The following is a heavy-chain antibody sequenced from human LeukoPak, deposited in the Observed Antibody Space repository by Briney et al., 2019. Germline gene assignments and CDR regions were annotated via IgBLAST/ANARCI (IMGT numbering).Heavy chain of an antibody. CDR2: IKQDGSEK. J-gene: IGHJ4*02. V-gene: IGHV3-7*01. D-gene: IGHD3-10*01. CDR3: ARTNYGSGSYSIDY. CDR1: GFTFSSYW. Sequence: HPGGSLRLSCAASGFTFSSYWMSWVRQAPGKGLEWVANIKQDGSEKYYVDSVKGRFTISRDNAKNSLYLQMNSLRAEDTAVYYCARTNYGSGSYSIDYWGQGTLVTVSP.